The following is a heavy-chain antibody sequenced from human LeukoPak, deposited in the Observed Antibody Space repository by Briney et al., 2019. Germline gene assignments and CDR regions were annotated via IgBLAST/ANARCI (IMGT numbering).Heavy chain of an antibody. CDR1: GFTFRSYG. V-gene: IGHV3-30*02. CDR2: IRYDGTNK. J-gene: IGHJ4*02. Sequence: GGSLRLSCAASGFTFRSYGMHWVRQAPGKGLEWVAIIRYDGTNKYYADSVKGRFTISRDNSKNTLYLQMNSLRAEDTAVYYCARGGYYGSGSYYHGFAYWGQGTLVTVSS. CDR3: ARGGYYGSGSYYHGFAY. D-gene: IGHD3-10*01.